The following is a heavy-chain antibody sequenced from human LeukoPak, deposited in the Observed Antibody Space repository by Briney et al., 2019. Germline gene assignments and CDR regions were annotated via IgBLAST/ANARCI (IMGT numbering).Heavy chain of an antibody. J-gene: IGHJ4*02. CDR2: ISIYSGNT. Sequence: ASVKVSCKASGYTFTSHGLSWARRAPGQGLEWMGWISIYSGNTNYAQKFQDRISMTTDTSTSTAYMELSSLRSEDTAVYYCARERSGVVTPLDYWGQGTLVTVSS. CDR3: ARERSGVVTPLDY. D-gene: IGHD2-21*02. CDR1: GYTFTSHG. V-gene: IGHV1-18*01.